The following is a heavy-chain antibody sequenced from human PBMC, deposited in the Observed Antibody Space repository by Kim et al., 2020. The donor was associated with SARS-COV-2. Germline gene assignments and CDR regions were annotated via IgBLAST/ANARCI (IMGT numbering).Heavy chain of an antibody. CDR2: IKEDGSEK. CDR1: GFTFSSYW. V-gene: IGHV3-7*01. D-gene: IGHD2-21*01. Sequence: GGSLRLSCAVSGFTFSSYWMSWVRQAPGKGLEWVANIKEDGSEKYYVDSVKGRFTISRDNAKTSLYLQMNSLRAEDTAVYYCASHGTYWGGDCYSNIDY. J-gene: IGHJ4*01. CDR3: ASHGTYWGGDCYSNIDY.